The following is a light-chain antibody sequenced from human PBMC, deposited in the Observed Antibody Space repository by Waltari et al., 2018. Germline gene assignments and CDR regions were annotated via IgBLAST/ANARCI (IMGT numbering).Light chain of an antibody. CDR3: QAWDSITSHVV. V-gene: IGLV3-1*01. Sequence: YQQKPGQSPVLVIYQDTRRPSGIPERFSGSNSGNTATLTISGTQAMDEADYDCQAWDSITSHVVFGGGTKLTVL. CDR2: QDT. J-gene: IGLJ2*01.